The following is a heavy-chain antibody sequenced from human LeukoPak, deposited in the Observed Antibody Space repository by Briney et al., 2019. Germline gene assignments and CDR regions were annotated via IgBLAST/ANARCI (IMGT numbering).Heavy chain of an antibody. CDR3: ARFAAGGSYYYYMDV. D-gene: IGHD3-10*01. Sequence: AGGSLRLSCAASGFTFSSYWMSWVRQAPGKGLEWVANIKQDGSEKYYVDSLKGRFTISRDNAKNSLYLQMNSLTAEDTAIYYCARFAAGGSYYYYMDVWGKGTTVTVSS. V-gene: IGHV3-7*01. CDR1: GFTFSSYW. J-gene: IGHJ6*03. CDR2: IKQDGSEK.